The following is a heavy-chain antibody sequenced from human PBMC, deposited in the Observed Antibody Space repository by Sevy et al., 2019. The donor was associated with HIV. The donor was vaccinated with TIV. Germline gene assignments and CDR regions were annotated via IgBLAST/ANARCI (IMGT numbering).Heavy chain of an antibody. J-gene: IGHJ6*02. CDR3: AKDAYYYDSSGYSMSQWYYGMDV. CDR1: GFTFSTYA. D-gene: IGHD3-22*01. V-gene: IGHV3-23*01. Sequence: GGSLRLSCAASGFTFSTYAMSWVRQAPGKGLEWVSVISGSGGDTYYADSVKGRFTISRDNSKNMLYLQMNSLGAEDTAVYYCAKDAYYYDSSGYSMSQWYYGMDVWGQGTTVTVSS. CDR2: ISGSGGDT.